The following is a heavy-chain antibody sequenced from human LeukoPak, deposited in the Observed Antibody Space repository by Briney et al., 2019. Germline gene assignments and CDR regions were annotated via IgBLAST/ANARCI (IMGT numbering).Heavy chain of an antibody. CDR3: AKDDAWLRYGE. V-gene: IGHV3-23*01. J-gene: IGHJ4*02. CDR2: ISPSGDIK. D-gene: IGHD3-10*01. CDR1: GFTFSNHG. Sequence: GGSLRLSCAASGFTFSNHGMNWVRQAPGKGLEWVSGISPSGDIKYYADSVKGRFTISRDNSKNTVYLEVISLTDEDTAVYYCAKDDAWLRYGEWSQGTLVTASS.